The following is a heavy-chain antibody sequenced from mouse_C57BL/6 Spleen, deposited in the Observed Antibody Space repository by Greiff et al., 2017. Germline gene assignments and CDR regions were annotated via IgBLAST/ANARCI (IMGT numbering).Heavy chain of an antibody. D-gene: IGHD2-2*01. Sequence: QVQLQQSGAELVKPGASVKLSCKASGYTFTSYWMHWVKQRPGQGLEWIGMIHPNSGSTNYNEKFKSKATLTVDKSSSTAYMQLSSLTSEDSAVYYCALYYGYGWFAYWGQGTLVTVSA. CDR2: IHPNSGST. V-gene: IGHV1-64*01. J-gene: IGHJ3*01. CDR3: ALYYGYGWFAY. CDR1: GYTFTSYW.